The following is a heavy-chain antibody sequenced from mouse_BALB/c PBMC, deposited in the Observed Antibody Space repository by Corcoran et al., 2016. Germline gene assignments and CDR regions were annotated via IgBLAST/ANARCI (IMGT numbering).Heavy chain of an antibody. CDR1: GYTFTNYG. V-gene: IGHV9-1*02. CDR2: INTYTGEP. J-gene: IGHJ2*01. Sequence: QIQLVQSGPELKKPGETVKISCKASGYTFTNYGMNWVKQAPGKGLKWMGWINTYTGEPTYADDFKGRFAFSLETSASTAYLQINNLKNEDMATYFCANNWYLYYFDYWGQGTTLTVSS. CDR3: ANNWYLYYFDY. D-gene: IGHD4-1*02.